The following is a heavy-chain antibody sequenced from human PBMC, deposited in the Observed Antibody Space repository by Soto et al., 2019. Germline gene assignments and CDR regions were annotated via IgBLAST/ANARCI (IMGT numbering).Heavy chain of an antibody. Sequence: PSETLSLTCTVSGGSISSYYWSWIRQPPGKGLEWIGYIYYSGSTNYNPPLKSRVTISVDTSKNQFSLKLSSVTAADTAVYYCARHNLIAVAGPRRAFDIWGQGTMVTVS. CDR3: ARHNLIAVAGPRRAFDI. CDR2: IYYSGST. CDR1: GGSISSYY. V-gene: IGHV4-59*08. J-gene: IGHJ3*02. D-gene: IGHD6-19*01.